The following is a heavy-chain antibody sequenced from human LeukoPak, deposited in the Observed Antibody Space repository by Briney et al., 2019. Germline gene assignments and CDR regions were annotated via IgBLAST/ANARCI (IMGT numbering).Heavy chain of an antibody. V-gene: IGHV3-7*01. J-gene: IGHJ4*02. CDR2: TKPDGSQK. CDR3: AKSVGSSRPFDY. CDR1: GFTFSTSW. Sequence: GGSLRLSCAASGFTFSTSWMAWVRQAPGKGLEWVANTKPDGSQKYYADSVKGRFTISRDNSKNTLYLQMNSLRAEDTAVYYCAKSVGSSRPFDYWGQGTLVTVSS. D-gene: IGHD6-13*01.